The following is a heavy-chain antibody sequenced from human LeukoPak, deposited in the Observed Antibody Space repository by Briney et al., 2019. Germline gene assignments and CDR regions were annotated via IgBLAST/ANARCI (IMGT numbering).Heavy chain of an antibody. CDR3: ARNSGTHAFDI. CDR1: GNSFSSGYY. D-gene: IGHD1-14*01. V-gene: IGHV4-38-2*01. J-gene: IGHJ3*02. CDR2: IYHSGST. Sequence: SETLSLTCAVTGNSFSSGYYWGWIRQPPGKGLEWIGSIYHSGSTYYNPSLRSRVTISVDTSKSRFSLKMRSVTAADTAVYYCARNSGTHAFDIWGQGTMVTVSS.